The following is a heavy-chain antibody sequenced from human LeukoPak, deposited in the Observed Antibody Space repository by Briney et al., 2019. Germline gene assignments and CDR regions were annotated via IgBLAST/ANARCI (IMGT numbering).Heavy chain of an antibody. CDR2: VYSSGST. CDR3: ARTPLRGATFCTSNPNWFDT. D-gene: IGHD2/OR15-2a*01. CDR1: GGSISSGSSY. J-gene: IGHJ5*02. Sequence: SETLSLTCTVSGGSISSGSSYWSWLRQPAGKGLEWIGRVYSSGSTDYTPSLKTRLSISVDTTKIQFCLRLSSVTVPDTTGLYCARTPLRGATFCTSNPNWFDTWGQGTLVTVSS. V-gene: IGHV4-61*02.